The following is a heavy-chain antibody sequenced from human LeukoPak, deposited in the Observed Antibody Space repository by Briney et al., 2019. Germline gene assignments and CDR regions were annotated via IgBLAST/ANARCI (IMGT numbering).Heavy chain of an antibody. CDR3: AREGSSWYGRAYNWFDP. V-gene: IGHV4-34*01. D-gene: IGHD6-13*01. Sequence: SETLSLTYAVYGGSFSGYYWSWIRQPPGKGLEWIGEINHSGSTNYHPSLKSRVTISVDTSKNQFSLKLSSVTAADTAVYYCAREGSSWYGRAYNWFDPWGQGTLVTVSS. J-gene: IGHJ5*02. CDR2: INHSGST. CDR1: GGSFSGYY.